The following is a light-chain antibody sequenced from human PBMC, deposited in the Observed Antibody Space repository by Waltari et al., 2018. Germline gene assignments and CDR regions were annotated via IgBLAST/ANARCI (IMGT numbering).Light chain of an antibody. CDR1: SGHTNYA. Sequence: QLVLPQSPSASASVGASVKLSCTLSSGHTNYAIAWHQQQPGKGPRFLMKLSSDGSHNKGDGIPDRFSGSSSGAERYLTISSLQSEDEADYYCQTWGTGTVVFGGGTKLTVL. V-gene: IGLV4-69*01. J-gene: IGLJ3*02. CDR3: QTWGTGTVV. CDR2: LSSDGSH.